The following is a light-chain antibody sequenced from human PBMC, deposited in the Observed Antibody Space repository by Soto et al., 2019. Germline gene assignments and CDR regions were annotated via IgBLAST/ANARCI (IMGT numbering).Light chain of an antibody. V-gene: IGKV3-15*01. CDR3: QQCNNWPLT. CDR2: GAS. J-gene: IGKJ1*01. CDR1: QSVSSN. Sequence: EIVMTQSPATLSVSPGERATLSCRASQSVSSNLAWYQQKPGQAPRLLIYGASTRATGIPARFSGSGSGTEFTITISSLQSEDFAVYYCQQCNNWPLTFGQGTRVEIK.